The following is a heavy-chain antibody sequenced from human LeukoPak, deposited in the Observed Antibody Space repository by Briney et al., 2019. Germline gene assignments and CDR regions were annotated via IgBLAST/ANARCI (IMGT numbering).Heavy chain of an antibody. CDR3: AKAQNDYDSSGFYYYFDS. Sequence: ESTDSVRGRFIISRDDSKNTLYLQMNRLRADDTAIYYCAKAQNDYDSSGFYYYFDSWGQGTLVAVSS. J-gene: IGHJ4*02. D-gene: IGHD3-22*01. V-gene: IGHV3-23*01.